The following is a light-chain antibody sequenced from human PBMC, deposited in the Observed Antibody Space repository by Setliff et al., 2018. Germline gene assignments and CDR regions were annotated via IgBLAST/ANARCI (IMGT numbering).Light chain of an antibody. V-gene: IGLV2-14*03. CDR1: SSDVGSYDL. CDR3: TAYTSGTTYV. CDR2: GVS. Sequence: SVLTQPASVSGSPGQSITISCSGTSSDVGSYDLVSWYQQHPGKAPKLIIYGVSNRPSGVSSRFSGSKSGNTASLTISGLQTEDEADYYCTAYTSGTTYVFGTVTKVTVL. J-gene: IGLJ1*01.